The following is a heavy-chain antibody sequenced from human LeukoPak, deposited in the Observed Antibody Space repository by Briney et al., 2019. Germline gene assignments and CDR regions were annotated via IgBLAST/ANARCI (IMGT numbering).Heavy chain of an antibody. D-gene: IGHD4-17*01. CDR1: GGTFSSYA. CDR3: ARSYDYGDYGGAFDI. CDR2: IIPIFGTA. Sequence: SVKVSCKASGGTFSSYAISWVRQAPGQGLEWMGGIIPIFGTANYAQKFQGRVTITADKSTSTAYMELSSLRSEDTAVYYCARSYDYGDYGGAFDIWGQGTMVTVSS. V-gene: IGHV1-69*06. J-gene: IGHJ3*02.